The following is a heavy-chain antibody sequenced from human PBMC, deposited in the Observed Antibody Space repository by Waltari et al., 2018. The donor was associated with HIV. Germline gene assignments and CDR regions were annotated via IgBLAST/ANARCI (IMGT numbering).Heavy chain of an antibody. D-gene: IGHD2-21*01. CDR1: GGSFSDYY. Sequence: QVQLQQWGAGLLKPSETLSLPCAVYGGSFSDYYWNWLRQSPGKGLEWIGESSHSGSINYNPSLQSRVTILVDTSKNQFSLKLSSVTAADTAVYYCARRGMDVISPFDSWGQGTLVTVSP. V-gene: IGHV4-34*02. CDR3: ARRGMDVISPFDS. CDR2: SSHSGSI. J-gene: IGHJ4*02.